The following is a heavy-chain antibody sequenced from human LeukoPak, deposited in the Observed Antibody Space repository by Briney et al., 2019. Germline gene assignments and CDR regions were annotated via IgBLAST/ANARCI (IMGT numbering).Heavy chain of an antibody. V-gene: IGHV3-23*01. D-gene: IGHD3-3*01. CDR2: ISGSGGST. J-gene: IGHJ3*02. CDR3: ATAPLTILGVVIMESAFDI. Sequence: GGSLRLSCAASGFTFSSYAMSWVRQAPGKGLEWVSAISGSGGSTYYADSVKGRFTISRDNSKNTLYLQMNSLRAEDTAVYYCATAPLTILGVVIMESAFDIWGQGTMVTVSS. CDR1: GFTFSSYA.